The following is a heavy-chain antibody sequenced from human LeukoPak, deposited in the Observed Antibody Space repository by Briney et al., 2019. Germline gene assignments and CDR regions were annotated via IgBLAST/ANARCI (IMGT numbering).Heavy chain of an antibody. D-gene: IGHD1-14*01. CDR1: GFTFTSYE. J-gene: IGHJ4*02. CDR3: AKATGYLL. Sequence: GGSLRLSCAASGFTFTSYEMNWVRHSPGKGVEWVSTISNSDYSTYYADSVKGRFTISRANSENTLYLQMNNLRAEDTAVYYCAKATGYLLWGQGTLVTVSS. V-gene: IGHV3-23*01. CDR2: ISNSDYST.